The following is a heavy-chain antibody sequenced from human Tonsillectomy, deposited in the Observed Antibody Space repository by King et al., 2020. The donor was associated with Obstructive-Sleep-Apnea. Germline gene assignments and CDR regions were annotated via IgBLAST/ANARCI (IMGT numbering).Heavy chain of an antibody. CDR2: ISWNSGSI. CDR1: VFTFDDYG. CDR3: VKSYSSGWYVPFDF. J-gene: IGHJ4*02. V-gene: IGHV3-9*01. Sequence: VQLVESGGGLVKPGRSLRVSCAASVFTFDDYGMHWVRQAPGKGLEWVSGISWNSGSIGYADSVKGRFTISRDNAKNSLYLQMNSLRAEDPALYYFVKSYSSGWYVPFDFWGQGTLVTVFS. D-gene: IGHD6-19*01.